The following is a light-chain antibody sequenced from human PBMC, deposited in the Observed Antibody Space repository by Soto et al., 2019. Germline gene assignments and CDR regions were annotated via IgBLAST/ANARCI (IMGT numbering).Light chain of an antibody. CDR1: SSDVGSYTY. CDR3: SSNARDNTVVL. Sequence: QSALTQPPSASGSPGQSVTISCTGTSSDVGSYTYVSWYQQHPVKAPKLMIYEVTKRPSGVPDRFSGSKSGNTASLTVSGLQAEDEADYYCSSNARDNTVVLFGGGTKLTVL. V-gene: IGLV2-8*01. CDR2: EVT. J-gene: IGLJ2*01.